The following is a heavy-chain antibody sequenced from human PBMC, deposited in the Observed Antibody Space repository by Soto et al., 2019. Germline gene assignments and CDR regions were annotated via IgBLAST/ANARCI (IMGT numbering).Heavy chain of an antibody. CDR1: GGSICSSIW. J-gene: IGHJ6*02. Sequence: SETLSLTCAVSGGSICSSIWWSWVRQSPGKGLVWIGEIYHSGSTNYNPSLKSRVTISVDTSKNQFSLKLSSVTAADTAVYYCARGVRITMVRGVTNHGMDVWGQGTTVTVSS. CDR2: IYHSGST. D-gene: IGHD3-10*01. V-gene: IGHV4-4*02. CDR3: ARGVRITMVRGVTNHGMDV.